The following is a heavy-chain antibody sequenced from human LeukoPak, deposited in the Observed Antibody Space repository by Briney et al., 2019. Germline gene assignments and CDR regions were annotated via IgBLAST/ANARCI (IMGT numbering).Heavy chain of an antibody. Sequence: SQTLSLTCAVSGDSFSSNSAAWNWIRQSPSRGLEWLGRTYYRSKLYNDYAVSVKSRITINPDTSKNQFSLQLNSVTPEDTAVYYCAREGIVVVPAATKKYYYYGMDVWGQGTTVTVSS. CDR1: GDSFSSNSAA. V-gene: IGHV6-1*01. J-gene: IGHJ6*02. D-gene: IGHD2-2*01. CDR2: TYYRSKLYN. CDR3: AREGIVVVPAATKKYYYYGMDV.